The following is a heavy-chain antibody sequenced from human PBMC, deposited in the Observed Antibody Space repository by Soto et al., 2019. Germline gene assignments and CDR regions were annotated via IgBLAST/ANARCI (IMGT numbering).Heavy chain of an antibody. Sequence: EVQLVESGGDLVKPGGSLRLSCAGSGFTFSNAWINWVRQAPGKGLEWVGNVKSKTDGGTTDYGAPVKGRCTISRDDSKNTVFLQMNSLKTEDTAMYYCTTDHPYNYDSSCYDHWGQGTLVTVSS. J-gene: IGHJ4*02. CDR3: TTDHPYNYDSSCYDH. CDR1: GFTFSNAW. V-gene: IGHV3-15*07. CDR2: VKSKTDGGTT. D-gene: IGHD3-22*01.